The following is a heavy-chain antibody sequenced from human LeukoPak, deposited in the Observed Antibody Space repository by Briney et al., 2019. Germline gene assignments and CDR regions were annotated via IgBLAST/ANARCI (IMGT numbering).Heavy chain of an antibody. Sequence: SETLSLTCTVSGGSISSSSYYWGWIRQPPGKGLEWIGSIYYSGSTYYNPSLKSRVTISVDTSKNQFSLKLSSVTAADTAVYYCARVSGYHLLDYWGQGTLVTVSS. CDR3: ARVSGYHLLDY. D-gene: IGHD5-12*01. V-gene: IGHV4-39*01. J-gene: IGHJ4*02. CDR1: GGSISSSSYY. CDR2: IYYSGST.